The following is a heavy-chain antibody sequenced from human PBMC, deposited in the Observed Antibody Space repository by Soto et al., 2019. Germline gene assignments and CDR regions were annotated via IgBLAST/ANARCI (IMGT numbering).Heavy chain of an antibody. CDR3: GRPRFHNNNFFFCIDC. V-gene: IGHV4-34*01. CDR2: LSQGGKT. Sequence: PSATLSLTCAVYAGSLSGYYSPWTRQPPGRGPEWIGELSQGGKTNYSPSLKSRLTISVDTSRNHFSLVLSSVTAADTAVYYCGRPRFHNNNFFFCIDCGGPGTLVTV. CDR1: AGSLSGYY. D-gene: IGHD3-3*01. J-gene: IGHJ4*03.